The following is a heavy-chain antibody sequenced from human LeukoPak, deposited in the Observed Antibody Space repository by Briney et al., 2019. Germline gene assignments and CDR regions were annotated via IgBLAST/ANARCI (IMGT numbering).Heavy chain of an antibody. CDR1: GYTFTSYG. J-gene: IGHJ4*02. Sequence: GASVKVSCKASGYTFTSYGISWVRQAPAQGLEWMGWISAYNGNTNYAQKLQGRVTMTTDTSTSTAYMELRSLRSDDTAVYYCARDKEKTTYYYDSSGYCSDYWGQGTLVTVSS. CDR3: ARDKEKTTYYYDSSGYCSDY. D-gene: IGHD3-22*01. V-gene: IGHV1-18*01. CDR2: ISAYNGNT.